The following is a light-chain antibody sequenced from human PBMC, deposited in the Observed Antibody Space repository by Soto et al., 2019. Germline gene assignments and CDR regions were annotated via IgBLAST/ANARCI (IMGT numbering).Light chain of an antibody. V-gene: IGKV3-11*01. CDR3: QHRYNWPQT. CDR1: QSVSNY. Sequence: EIVLTQSPATLSLSPGERATLSCRASQSVSNYLAWYQQKPGQPPRLLIYDASKRATGIPARFSGIGSGTDFTLTVSSLEPEDVAVYYCQHRYNWPQTFGQCTKVEVK. J-gene: IGKJ1*01. CDR2: DAS.